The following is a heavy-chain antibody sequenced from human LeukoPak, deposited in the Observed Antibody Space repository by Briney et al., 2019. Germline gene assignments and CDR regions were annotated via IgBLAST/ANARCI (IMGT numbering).Heavy chain of an antibody. V-gene: IGHV3-21*01. D-gene: IGHD3-22*01. CDR1: GFTFSSYS. CDR3: AKDDYYDTSGYRD. J-gene: IGHJ4*02. Sequence: GGSLRLSCAASGFTFSSYSMNWVRQAPGTGLEWVSSMSRSSNYIYYADSVKGRFTISRDNAKNSLYLQMNSLRAEDTAVYYCAKDDYYDTSGYRDWGQGTLVTVSS. CDR2: MSRSSNYI.